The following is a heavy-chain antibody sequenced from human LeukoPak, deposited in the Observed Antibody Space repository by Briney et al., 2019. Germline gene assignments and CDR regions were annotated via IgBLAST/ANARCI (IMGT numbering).Heavy chain of an antibody. CDR3: ARARPTSGYSSGWYASTEYYFDY. J-gene: IGHJ4*02. D-gene: IGHD6-19*01. V-gene: IGHV3-66*01. CDR1: GFTVSSNY. CDR2: IYSGGST. Sequence: GGSLRLSCAASGFTVSSNYMSWVRQAPGKGLEWVSVIYSGGSTYYADSVKGGFTISRDNSKNTLYLQMNSLRAEDTAVYYCARARPTSGYSSGWYASTEYYFDYWGQGTLATVSS.